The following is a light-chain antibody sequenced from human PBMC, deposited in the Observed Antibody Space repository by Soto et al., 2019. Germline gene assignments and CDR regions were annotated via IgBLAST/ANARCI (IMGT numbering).Light chain of an antibody. CDR1: QSVDND. V-gene: IGKV3-15*01. J-gene: IGKJ5*01. CDR2: GAS. CDR3: QQYNLWPVT. Sequence: EIVLTQSPATLCLSPGDRATLSCSATQSVDNDLAWYQQKPGQAPRLLIYGASTRATGIPGRFSGSGSGTEFTLNITSLQSEDVAIYYCQQYNLWPVTFGHGTRLEIK.